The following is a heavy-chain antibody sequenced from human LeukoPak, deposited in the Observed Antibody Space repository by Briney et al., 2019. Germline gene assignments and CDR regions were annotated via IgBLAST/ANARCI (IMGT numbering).Heavy chain of an antibody. J-gene: IGHJ6*02. CDR2: INHSGST. Sequence: ASETLSLTCTVSGGSISSGGYYWSWIRQPPGKGLEWIGEINHSGSTNYNPSLKSRVTISVDTSKNQFSLKLSSVTAADTAVYYCAPKGDSSGWYGRSYYGMDVWGQGTTVTVSS. V-gene: IGHV4-39*07. D-gene: IGHD6-19*01. CDR3: APKGDSSGWYGRSYYGMDV. CDR1: GGSISSGGYY.